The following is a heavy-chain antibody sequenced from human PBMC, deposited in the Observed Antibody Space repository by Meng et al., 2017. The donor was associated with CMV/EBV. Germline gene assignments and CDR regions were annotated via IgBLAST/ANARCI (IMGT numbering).Heavy chain of an antibody. CDR2: IYYSGST. V-gene: IGHV4-39*01. J-gene: IGHJ4*02. Sequence: SDTLSLTCTVSGGSISSSSYYWGWIRQPPGKGVEWIGSIYYSGSTYYNPSLKSRVTISVDPSKNQYSLKLSSVTAADTAVYYCARGTANWGLYFDYWGQGTLVTVSS. CDR3: ARGTANWGLYFDY. D-gene: IGHD7-27*01. CDR1: GGSISSSSYY.